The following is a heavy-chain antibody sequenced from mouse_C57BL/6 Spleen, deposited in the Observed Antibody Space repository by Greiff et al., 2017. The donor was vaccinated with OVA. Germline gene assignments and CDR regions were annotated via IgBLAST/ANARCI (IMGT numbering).Heavy chain of an antibody. CDR3: EKASNGENYFDY. CDR2: IRNRANGYTT. V-gene: IGHV7-4*01. Sequence: EVKVVESGGGLVQPGASLRLSCAASGFTFTDYYMSWVRQPPGKAPEWLALIRNRANGYTTEYTASGKGRLTISRDNSQNILYLQMNTLRAEDSATDSYEKASNGENYFDYWGQGTTLTVSS. J-gene: IGHJ2*01. CDR1: GFTFTDYY. D-gene: IGHD1-2*01.